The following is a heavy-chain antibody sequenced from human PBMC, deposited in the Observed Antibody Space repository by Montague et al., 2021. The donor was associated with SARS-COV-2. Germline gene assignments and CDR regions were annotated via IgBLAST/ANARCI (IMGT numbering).Heavy chain of an antibody. Sequence: SLRLSCAASGFTFSSYAMHWVRQAPGKGLEWVAVISYDGSNKYYADSVKGRFTISRDNSKNTPYLQMNSLRAEDTAVYYCARDNYDYAWGGYRYIYWGQGTLVTVSS. J-gene: IGHJ4*02. CDR2: ISYDGSNK. D-gene: IGHD3-16*02. CDR3: ARDNYDYAWGGYRYIY. CDR1: GFTFSSYA. V-gene: IGHV3-30*04.